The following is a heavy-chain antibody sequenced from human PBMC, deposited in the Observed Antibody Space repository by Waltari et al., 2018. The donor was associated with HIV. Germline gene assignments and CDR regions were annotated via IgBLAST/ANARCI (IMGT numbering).Heavy chain of an antibody. V-gene: IGHV1-69*04. CDR3: ARASAHYDILTGCDY. J-gene: IGHJ4*02. CDR2: IIPILGIA. Sequence: QVQLVQSGAEVKKPGSSVKVSCKASGGTFSSYAISWVRQAPGQGLEWMGRIIPILGIANYAQKFQGRVTITADKSTSTAYMELSSLRSEDTAVYYCARASAHYDILTGCDYWGQGTLVTVSS. CDR1: GGTFSSYA. D-gene: IGHD3-9*01.